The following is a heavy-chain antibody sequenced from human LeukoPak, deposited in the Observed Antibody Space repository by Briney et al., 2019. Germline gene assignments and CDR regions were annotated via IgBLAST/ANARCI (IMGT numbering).Heavy chain of an antibody. D-gene: IGHD3-22*01. Sequence: GESLKISFKASGYNLTTGCIGWVRQMPGEGLEWMGLIYPADSDTRYSPSFQGQVTMSADKSINTVYLQWSSLKASDTAMYYCARTNLYGHTGYYYLTPWGQGTLVTVSS. V-gene: IGHV5-51*01. CDR1: GYNLTTGC. J-gene: IGHJ5*02. CDR2: IYPADSDT. CDR3: ARTNLYGHTGYYYLTP.